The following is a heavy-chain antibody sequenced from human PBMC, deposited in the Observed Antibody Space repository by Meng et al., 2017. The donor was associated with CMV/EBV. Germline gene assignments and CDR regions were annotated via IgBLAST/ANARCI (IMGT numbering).Heavy chain of an antibody. CDR1: GITLRRYG. CDR2: IRYDGSNK. Sequence: GITLRRYGMQWVREDPRKGLEWVAFIRYDGSNKYYADSVKGRFTISRDNSKNTLYLQMNSLRAEDTAVYYCAKVRGGIAAAGSGDYWGQGTLVTVSS. J-gene: IGHJ4*02. V-gene: IGHV3-30*02. D-gene: IGHD6-13*01. CDR3: AKVRGGIAAAGSGDY.